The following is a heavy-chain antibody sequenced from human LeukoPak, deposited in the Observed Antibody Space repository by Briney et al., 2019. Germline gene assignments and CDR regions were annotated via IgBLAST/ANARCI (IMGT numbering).Heavy chain of an antibody. V-gene: IGHV3-23*01. D-gene: IGHD5-24*01. CDR2: ISDSGTHI. CDR3: AKDRDGYNPDY. J-gene: IGHJ4*02. Sequence: PGGSLRLSCAASGFTFSSYAMSWVRQAPGEGLEWVSSISDSGTHIYYADSVKGWFTISRDNSKNTVYLQMNSLRAEDTAVYYCAKDRDGYNPDYWGQGTLVSVSS. CDR1: GFTFSSYA.